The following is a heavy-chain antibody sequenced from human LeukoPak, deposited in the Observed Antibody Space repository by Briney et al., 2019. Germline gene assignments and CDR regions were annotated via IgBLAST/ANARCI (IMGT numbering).Heavy chain of an antibody. CDR1: GFTFSSYA. CDR2: ISGSGGST. V-gene: IGHV3-23*01. J-gene: IGHJ3*02. Sequence: GGSLRLSCAASGFTFSSYAMSWVRQAPGKGLEWVSAISGSGGSTYYADSVKGRFTISRHNSKNTLYLQMNSLRAEDTAVYYCARALVRGGGAFDIWGQGTMVTVSS. D-gene: IGHD3-10*01. CDR3: ARALVRGGGAFDI.